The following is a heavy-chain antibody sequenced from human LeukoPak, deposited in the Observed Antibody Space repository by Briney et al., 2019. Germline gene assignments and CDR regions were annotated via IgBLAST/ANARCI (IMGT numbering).Heavy chain of an antibody. CDR1: GFTFSSYS. J-gene: IGHJ4*02. CDR3: ARDLKTTVTTNFDY. CDR2: ISSSSSYI. D-gene: IGHD4-17*01. V-gene: IGHV3-21*01. Sequence: TGGSLRLSCAASGFTFSSYSMNWVRQAPGKGLEWVSSISSSSSYIYYADSVKGRFTISRDNAKNSLYLQMNSLRAEDTAVYYCARDLKTTVTTNFDYWGQGTLVTVSS.